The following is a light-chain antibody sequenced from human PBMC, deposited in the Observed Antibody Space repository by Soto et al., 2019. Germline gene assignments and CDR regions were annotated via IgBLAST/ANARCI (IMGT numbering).Light chain of an antibody. J-gene: IGKJ1*01. Sequence: DIQMTQSPSSLSASVGDRVNITCRASQSIISYLNWYQQKPGKAPKLLIYAASSLQSGVPSRFSGACSGTDFTLTISSLQPEDFATYYCQQSFSTTWTFGHGTKVELK. CDR1: QSIISY. CDR3: QQSFSTTWT. V-gene: IGKV1-39*01. CDR2: AAS.